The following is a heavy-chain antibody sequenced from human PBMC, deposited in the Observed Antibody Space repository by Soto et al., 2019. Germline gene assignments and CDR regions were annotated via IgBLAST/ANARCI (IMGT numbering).Heavy chain of an antibody. J-gene: IGHJ5*02. V-gene: IGHV4-39*01. CDR2: IYHTRNA. CDR3: ARDFFDSSDYTTNWFDP. Sequence: SETLSLTCSVSGDSISNSRFYWAWIRQPPGEGLEWIGSIYHTRNAYYNPSLKSRVTISVDTSKNQFSLKLTSVTAADAALYYCARDFFDSSDYTTNWFDPWGQGTLVTVSS. CDR1: GDSISNSRFY. D-gene: IGHD3-22*01.